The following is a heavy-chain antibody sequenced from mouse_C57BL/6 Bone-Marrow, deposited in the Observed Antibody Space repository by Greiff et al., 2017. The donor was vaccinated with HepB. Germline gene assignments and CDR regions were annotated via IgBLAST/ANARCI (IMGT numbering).Heavy chain of an antibody. Sequence: VQLKESGPGLVAPSQSLSITCTVSGFSLTSYCVDWVRQSPGKGLEWLGVIWGVGSTNYNSDLKSRLSISKDNSKSQVFLKMNSLQTDDTAMYYCARSPPYYYGSSYDAMDYWGQGTSVTVSS. CDR2: IWGVGST. D-gene: IGHD1-1*01. CDR1: GFSLTSYC. J-gene: IGHJ4*01. CDR3: ARSPPYYYGSSYDAMDY. V-gene: IGHV2-6*01.